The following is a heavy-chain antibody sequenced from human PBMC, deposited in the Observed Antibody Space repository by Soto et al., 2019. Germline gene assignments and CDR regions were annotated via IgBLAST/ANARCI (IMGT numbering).Heavy chain of an antibody. Sequence: QVQLVESGGGVVQPGKSLRLSCAASGFSFSNYAMHWVRQAPGKGLEWVAVIWYDGSNKYYADSVKGRFTISKDNSQTTVYLQMNSLRAEDTAVYYCTRDPYGGSLYYFDSWGQGTLVTVSS. D-gene: IGHD2-15*01. V-gene: IGHV3-33*01. J-gene: IGHJ4*02. CDR2: IWYDGSNK. CDR1: GFSFSNYA. CDR3: TRDPYGGSLYYFDS.